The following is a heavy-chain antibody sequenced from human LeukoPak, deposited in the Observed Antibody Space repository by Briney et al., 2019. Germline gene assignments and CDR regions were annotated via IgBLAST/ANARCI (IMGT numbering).Heavy chain of an antibody. Sequence: ASVKVSCKASGGTFSSYAISWVRQAPGQGLEWMGRIIPILGIANYAQKFQGRVTITADKSTSTAYMELSSLRSEGTAVYYCARAGAVAGTYDAFDIWGQGTMVTVSS. D-gene: IGHD6-19*01. V-gene: IGHV1-69*04. J-gene: IGHJ3*02. CDR3: ARAGAVAGTYDAFDI. CDR1: GGTFSSYA. CDR2: IIPILGIA.